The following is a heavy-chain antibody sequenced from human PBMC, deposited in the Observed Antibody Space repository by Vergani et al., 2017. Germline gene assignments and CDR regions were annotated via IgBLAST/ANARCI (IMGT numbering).Heavy chain of an antibody. V-gene: IGHV3-9*01. CDR3: TKGSVYYHDSAGHGYDPYTGFDL. CDR2: ISWNSGAV. D-gene: IGHD5-12*01. CDR1: ELPFGRFG. Sequence: EVDLVESGEALAHLVGSLRLSVKASELPFGRFGRNWVRKVQGKGLKWVSGISWNSGAVDYADSVRGRFTISRDNAKNSLFLEMNSLRFEDTAVYFCTKGSVYYHDSAGHGYDPYTGFDLWGQGTLVTVSS. J-gene: IGHJ3*01.